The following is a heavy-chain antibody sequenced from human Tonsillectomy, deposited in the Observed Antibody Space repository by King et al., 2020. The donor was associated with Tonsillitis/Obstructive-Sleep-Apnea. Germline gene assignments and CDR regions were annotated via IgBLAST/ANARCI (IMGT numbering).Heavy chain of an antibody. CDR3: ARRHTQYGALDI. CDR1: GYGFTDHA. V-gene: IGHV1-3*01. Sequence: QLVQSGAEVKKPGASVKVSCKASGYGFTDHAIHWVRQAPGQRLEWMGYINAGSGTTKYSQNFKGRVTITRDTSANTAYMELGSLRSEDTAVYYCARRHTQYGALDIWGQGTMVTVSS. J-gene: IGHJ3*02. CDR2: INAGSGTT. D-gene: IGHD2/OR15-2a*01.